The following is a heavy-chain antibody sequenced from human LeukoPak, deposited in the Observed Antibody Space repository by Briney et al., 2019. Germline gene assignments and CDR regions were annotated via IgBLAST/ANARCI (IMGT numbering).Heavy chain of an antibody. CDR3: ARGLSYYEP. Sequence: SETLSLTCTVSGGSISSYYWSWIRQPPGKGLEWIGEINHSGSTNYNPSLKSRVTISVDTSKNQFSLKLSSVTAADTAVYYCARGLSYYEPWGQGTLVTVSS. CDR1: GGSISSYY. V-gene: IGHV4-34*01. J-gene: IGHJ5*02. D-gene: IGHD3-22*01. CDR2: INHSGST.